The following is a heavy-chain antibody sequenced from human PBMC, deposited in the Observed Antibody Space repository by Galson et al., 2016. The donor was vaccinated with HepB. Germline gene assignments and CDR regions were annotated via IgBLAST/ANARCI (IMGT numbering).Heavy chain of an antibody. V-gene: IGHV3-33*01. D-gene: IGHD3-16*02. Sequence: SLRLSCAASGFTFSSYGMHWVRQAPGKGLEWVAVIWYDGSNKYYADSVKGRFTISRDNSKNTLYLQMKSLRAEDKALYYCARDRMITFGGVIVDAFDIWGQGTMVTVSS. CDR3: ARDRMITFGGVIVDAFDI. J-gene: IGHJ3*02. CDR1: GFTFSSYG. CDR2: IWYDGSNK.